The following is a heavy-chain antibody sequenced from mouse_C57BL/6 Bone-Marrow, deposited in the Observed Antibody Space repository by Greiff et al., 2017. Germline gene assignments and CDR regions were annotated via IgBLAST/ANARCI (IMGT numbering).Heavy chain of an antibody. D-gene: IGHD2-4*01. CDR3: ARHPIYYDYVAD. CDR2: ISSGGSYT. V-gene: IGHV5-6*01. J-gene: IGHJ3*01. CDR1: GFTFSSYG. Sequence: EVKLVESGGDLVKPGGSLKLSCAASGFTFSSYGMSWVRQTPDKRLEWVATISSGGSYTYYPDSVKGRFTISRDNAKNTLYLQRSSLKSEDTAMDYCARHPIYYDYVADWGQGTLVTVSA.